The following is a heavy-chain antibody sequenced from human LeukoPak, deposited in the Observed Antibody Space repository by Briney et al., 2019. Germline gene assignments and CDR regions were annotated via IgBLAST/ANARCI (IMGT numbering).Heavy chain of an antibody. Sequence: GGSLRLSCAASGFTFSSYGMHWVRQAPGKGLEWVAVIWYDGSNKYYADSVEGRFTISRDNSKNTLYLQMNSLRAEDTAVYYCARGDPLDPFDPWGQGTLVTVSS. CDR3: ARGDPLDPFDP. CDR2: IWYDGSNK. CDR1: GFTFSSYG. V-gene: IGHV3-33*01. J-gene: IGHJ5*02.